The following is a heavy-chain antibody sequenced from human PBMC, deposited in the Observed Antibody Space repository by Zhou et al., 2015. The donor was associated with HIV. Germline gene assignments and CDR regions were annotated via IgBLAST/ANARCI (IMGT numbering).Heavy chain of an antibody. CDR1: GYTFTSYY. V-gene: IGHV1-46*01. CDR3: ARELPTGRRNFDY. Sequence: QVLLVQSGAEVKKPGASVKVSCKASGYTFTSYYIHWVRQAPGQGLEWMGIINPSGGSTSYAQKFQGRVTMTRDTSTRTVYMDLSSLGSDDTAVYYCARELPTGRRNFDYWGRGNPGHCLL. D-gene: IGHD2-8*02. J-gene: IGHJ4*02. CDR2: INPSGGST.